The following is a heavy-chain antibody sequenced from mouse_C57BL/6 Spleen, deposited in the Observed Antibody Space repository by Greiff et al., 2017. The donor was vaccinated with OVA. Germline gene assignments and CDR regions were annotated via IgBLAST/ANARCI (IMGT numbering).Heavy chain of an antibody. V-gene: IGHV1-61*01. CDR1: GYTFTSYW. CDR3: AREGTTDYFDY. CDR2: IYPSDSET. D-gene: IGHD1-1*01. J-gene: IGHJ2*01. Sequence: VQLQQPGAELVRPGSSVKLSCKASGYTFTSYWMDWVKQRPGQGLEWIGNIYPSDSETHYNQKFKDKATLTVDKSSSTAYMQLSSLTSEDSAVYYCAREGTTDYFDYWGQGTTLTVSS.